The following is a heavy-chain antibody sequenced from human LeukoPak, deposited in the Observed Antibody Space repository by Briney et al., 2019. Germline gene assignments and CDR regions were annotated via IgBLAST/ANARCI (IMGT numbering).Heavy chain of an antibody. CDR1: GYTFTGYY. V-gene: IGHV1-2*02. CDR2: INPNSGGT. CDR3: AISIAAAGPRGSFDY. J-gene: IGHJ4*02. D-gene: IGHD6-13*01. Sequence: ASVKVSCKASGYTFTGYYMHWVRQAPGQGLEWMGWINPNSGGTNYAQKFQGRVTMTRDTSISTAYMELSRLRSDDTAVYYCAISIAAAGPRGSFDYWGQGTLLTVSS.